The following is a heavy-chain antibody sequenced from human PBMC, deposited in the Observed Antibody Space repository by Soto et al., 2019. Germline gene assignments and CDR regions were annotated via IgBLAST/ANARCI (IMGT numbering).Heavy chain of an antibody. Sequence: QVQLVQSGAEVKKPGASVKVSCKASGYTFTSYYMHWVRQAPGQGLEWMGIINPSGGSTSYAQKFQGRGTMTRDTSTSTGDMELSSLRSEDTAVYYCARDVGSTTRRDSFNSWGQGTMVTVS. D-gene: IGHD1-26*01. V-gene: IGHV1-46*01. CDR1: GYTFTSYY. CDR2: INPSGGST. J-gene: IGHJ3*02. CDR3: ARDVGSTTRRDSFNS.